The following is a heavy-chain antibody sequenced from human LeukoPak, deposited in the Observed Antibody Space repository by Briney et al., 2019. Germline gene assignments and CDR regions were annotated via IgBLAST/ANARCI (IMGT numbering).Heavy chain of an antibody. V-gene: IGHV1-18*01. J-gene: IGHJ5*02. Sequence: AASVKVSCKASGYTFTSYGISWVRQAPGQGLEWMGWISPYNGNTNYAQKLQGRVTMTTDTSTSTAYMELRSLRSDDTAVYYSARLAAAGPFDPWGQGTLVTVSS. D-gene: IGHD6-13*01. CDR2: ISPYNGNT. CDR3: ARLAAAGPFDP. CDR1: GYTFTSYG.